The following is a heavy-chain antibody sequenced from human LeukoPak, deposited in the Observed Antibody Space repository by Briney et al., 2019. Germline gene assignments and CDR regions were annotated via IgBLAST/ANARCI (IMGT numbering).Heavy chain of an antibody. CDR1: GGSFSGYY. V-gene: IGHV4-34*01. Sequence: SETLSLTCAVYGGSFSGYYWSWIRQPPGKGLEWIGEINHSGSTNYNPSLKSRVTISVDTSKNQFSLKLSSVTAADTVVYYCARRLENRITMVRGTLKPYFDYWGQGTLVTVSS. CDR3: ARRLENRITMVRGTLKPYFDY. CDR2: INHSGST. D-gene: IGHD3-10*01. J-gene: IGHJ4*02.